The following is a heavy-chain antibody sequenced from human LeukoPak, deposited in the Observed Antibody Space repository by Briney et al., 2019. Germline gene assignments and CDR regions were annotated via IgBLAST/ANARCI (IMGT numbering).Heavy chain of an antibody. CDR1: GYTFTFYY. CDR2: LNPSGGST. J-gene: IGHJ5*02. CDR3: ARVRAARPKWFDP. Sequence: ASVKVSCKASGYTFTFYYIHWVRLAPGQGLEWMGILNPSGGSTTYAQKFQGRVTMTRDTSISTAYMELSRLRSDDTAVYYCARVRAARPKWFDPWGQGTLVTVSS. D-gene: IGHD6-6*01. V-gene: IGHV1-46*01.